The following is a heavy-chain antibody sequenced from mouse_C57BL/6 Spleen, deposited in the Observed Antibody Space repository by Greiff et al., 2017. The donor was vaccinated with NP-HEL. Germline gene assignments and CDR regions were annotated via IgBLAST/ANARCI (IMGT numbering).Heavy chain of an antibody. V-gene: IGHV1-54*01. CDR3: ARAAVVAKEYAD. Sequence: QVQLQQSGAELARPGTSVKVSCKASGYAFTNYLIEWVKQRPGQGLEWIGVINPGSGGTNYNEKFKGKATLTADKSSSTAYMQLSSLTSEDSAVYFCARAAVVAKEYADWGKVTLVTAAA. CDR1: GYAFTNYL. D-gene: IGHD1-1*01. CDR2: INPGSGGT. J-gene: IGHJ3*01.